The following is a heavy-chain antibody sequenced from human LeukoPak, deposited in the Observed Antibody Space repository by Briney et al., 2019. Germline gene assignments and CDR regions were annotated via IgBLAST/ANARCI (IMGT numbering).Heavy chain of an antibody. Sequence: GRSLRLSCAASGFTFSSYAMHWVRQAPGKGLEWVAVISYDGSNKYYADSVKGRFTISRDNSKNTLYLQMNSLRAEDTAVYYCVRDSSSLYWGQGTLVTVSS. D-gene: IGHD6-6*01. CDR1: GFTFSSYA. V-gene: IGHV3-30-3*01. CDR3: VRDSSSLY. J-gene: IGHJ4*02. CDR2: ISYDGSNK.